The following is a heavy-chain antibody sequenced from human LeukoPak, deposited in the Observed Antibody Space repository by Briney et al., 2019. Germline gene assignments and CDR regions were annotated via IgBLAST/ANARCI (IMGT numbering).Heavy chain of an antibody. Sequence: ASVKVSCKTSGYTFTTYGITWVRQAPGQGLEWMGWISTSSGNTKSAQKFQDRVTMTTDTSMSTAYMELRSLRFDDTAVYYCVRESLNWKSGSVGYWGQGTLVTVSS. D-gene: IGHD1-20*01. J-gene: IGHJ4*02. CDR1: GYTFTTYG. CDR3: VRESLNWKSGSVGY. V-gene: IGHV1-18*01. CDR2: ISTSSGNT.